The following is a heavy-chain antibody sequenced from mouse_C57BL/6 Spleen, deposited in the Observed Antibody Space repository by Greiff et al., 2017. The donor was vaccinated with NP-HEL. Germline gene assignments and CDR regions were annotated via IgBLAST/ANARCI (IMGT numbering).Heavy chain of an antibody. CDR1: GYTFTSYW. D-gene: IGHD1-1*01. Sequence: QVQLQQPGAELVKPGASVKLSCKASGYTFTSYWMQWVKQRPGQGLEWIGEIDPSDSYTNYNQKFKGKATLTVDTSSSTAYMQLSSLTSEDSAVYYCARWHYGSSPAWFAYWGQGTLVTVSA. J-gene: IGHJ3*01. V-gene: IGHV1-50*01. CDR2: IDPSDSYT. CDR3: ARWHYGSSPAWFAY.